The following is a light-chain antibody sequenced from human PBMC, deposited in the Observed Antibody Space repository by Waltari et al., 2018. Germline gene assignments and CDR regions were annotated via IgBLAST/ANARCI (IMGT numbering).Light chain of an antibody. CDR1: QSLLHSDGRNF. J-gene: IGKJ4*01. CDR3: MQTQESPLT. Sequence: ALTQSPLSLPVTPGAPASIFCRSSQSLLHSDGRNFLDWYGQKPGQSPQLLIYLGSNRASGVPERFSGGGSGTDFTLTISRVEAEDVGVYYCMQTQESPLTFGGGTKVEIK. CDR2: LGS. V-gene: IGKV2-28*01.